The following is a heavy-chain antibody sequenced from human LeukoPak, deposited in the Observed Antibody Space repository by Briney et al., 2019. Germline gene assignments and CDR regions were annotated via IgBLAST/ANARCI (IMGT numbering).Heavy chain of an antibody. CDR3: ARDYDVLTGYFIDSVAFDI. CDR2: IWYDGSNK. V-gene: IGHV3-33*01. Sequence: GGSLRLSCAASGFTFSSYGMHWVRQAPGKGLEWVAVIWYDGSNKYYADSVKGRFTISRDNSKNTLYLQMNSLRAEDTAVYYCARDYDVLTGYFIDSVAFDIWGQGTMVTVSS. CDR1: GFTFSSYG. D-gene: IGHD3-9*01. J-gene: IGHJ3*02.